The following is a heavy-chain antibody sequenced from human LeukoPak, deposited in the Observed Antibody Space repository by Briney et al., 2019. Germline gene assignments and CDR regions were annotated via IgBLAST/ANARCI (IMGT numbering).Heavy chain of an antibody. D-gene: IGHD6-13*01. CDR1: GFTFSSYA. J-gene: IGHJ3*02. CDR2: ISGSGGST. Sequence: GGSLRLSCAASGFTFSSYAMTWVRQAPGKGLEWVSAISGSGGSTYYADSVKGRFTISRDNSKNTLYLQMNSLRAEDTAVYYCAKPLYSSSWYGAFDIWGQGTMVTVSS. CDR3: AKPLYSSSWYGAFDI. V-gene: IGHV3-23*01.